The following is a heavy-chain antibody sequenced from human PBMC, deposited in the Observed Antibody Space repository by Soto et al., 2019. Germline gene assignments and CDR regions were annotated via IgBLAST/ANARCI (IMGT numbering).Heavy chain of an antibody. D-gene: IGHD6-13*01. CDR1: GYTFTSYY. J-gene: IGHJ5*02. CDR2: INPSGGST. V-gene: IGHV1-46*01. CDR3: ARDRGPQQLVGDDWFDP. Sequence: ASVKVSCKASGYTFTSYYIHWVRQAPGQGLEWMGIINPSGGSTSYAQKFQGRVTMTRDTSTSTVYMELSSLRSEDTAVYYCARDRGPQQLVGDDWFDPWGQGTLVTVSS.